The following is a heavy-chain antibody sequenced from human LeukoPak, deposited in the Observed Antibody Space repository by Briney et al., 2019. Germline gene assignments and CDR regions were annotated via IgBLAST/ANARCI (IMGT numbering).Heavy chain of an antibody. Sequence: ASVKVSCKASGYTFTSYYMHWVRQAPGQGLEWMGIINPSGGSTSHAQKFQGRVTMTRDTSTSTVYMELSSLRSEDTAVYYCARSPRVYYDSSGTFDYWGQGTLVTVSS. D-gene: IGHD3-22*01. CDR3: ARSPRVYYDSSGTFDY. CDR1: GYTFTSYY. V-gene: IGHV1-46*01. J-gene: IGHJ4*02. CDR2: INPSGGST.